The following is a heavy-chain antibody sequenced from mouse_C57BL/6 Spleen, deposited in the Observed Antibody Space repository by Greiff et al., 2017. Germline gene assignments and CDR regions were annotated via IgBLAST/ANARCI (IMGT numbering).Heavy chain of an antibody. V-gene: IGHV5-4*01. D-gene: IGHD2-4*01. CDR1: GFTFSSYA. J-gene: IGHJ1*03. CDR3: SSTYDYDRYFDV. Sequence: EVQLVESGGGLVKPGGSLKLSCAASGFTFSSYAMSWVRQTPEKRLEWVATISDGGSYTYSPDNVKGRFTISIANAKNNLYLQMSHLKSADTAMYYCSSTYDYDRYFDVWGTGTTVTVSS. CDR2: ISDGGSYT.